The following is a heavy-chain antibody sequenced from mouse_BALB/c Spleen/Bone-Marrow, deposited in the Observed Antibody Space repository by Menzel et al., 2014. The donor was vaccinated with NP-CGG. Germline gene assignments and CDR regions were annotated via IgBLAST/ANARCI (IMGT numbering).Heavy chain of an antibody. CDR3: TWFAY. Sequence: EVMLVESGGGLVQPGGSMKLSCVASGFTFSNYWINWVRQSPEKGLEWVAEIRLKSNNYATHYAESVKGRFTISRDDSKSSVYLQMNNLRAEDTGIYYCTWFAYWGQGTLVTVSA. CDR2: IRLKSNNYAT. CDR1: GFTFSNYW. J-gene: IGHJ3*01. V-gene: IGHV6-6*02.